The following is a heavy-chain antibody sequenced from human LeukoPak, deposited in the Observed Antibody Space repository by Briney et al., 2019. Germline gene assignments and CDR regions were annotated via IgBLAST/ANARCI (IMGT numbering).Heavy chain of an antibody. CDR3: ARLKGGNSIPFDY. J-gene: IGHJ4*02. D-gene: IGHD4-23*01. Sequence: GESLKISCKGSGYSFINYWIGWVRQMSGRGLEWLGIIYPGDSDTKYSPSFQGQVTISADKSISTAYLQWSSLKASDTAMYYCARLKGGNSIPFDYWGQGTLVTVSS. CDR1: GYSFINYW. CDR2: IYPGDSDT. V-gene: IGHV5-51*01.